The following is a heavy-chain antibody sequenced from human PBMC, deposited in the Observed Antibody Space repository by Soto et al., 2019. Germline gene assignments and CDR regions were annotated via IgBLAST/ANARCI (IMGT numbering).Heavy chain of an antibody. D-gene: IGHD6-13*01. V-gene: IGHV3-74*01. J-gene: IGHJ6*02. CDR1: GFTFSSYW. CDR2: LNSDGSAT. CDR3: ARDIAAAGTSYYYYGMDV. Sequence: GGSLRLSCAASGFTFSSYWMHWVRQAPGKGLVWVSRLNSDGSATTYADSVKGRFTISRDNVKNTLYLQMNSLRAEDTAVYYCARDIAAAGTSYYYYGMDVWGQGTTVTVSS.